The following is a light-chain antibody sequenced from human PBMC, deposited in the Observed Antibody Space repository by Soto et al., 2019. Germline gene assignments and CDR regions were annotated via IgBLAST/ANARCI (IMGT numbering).Light chain of an antibody. CDR3: SSYEVINTYL. CDR2: EVT. Sequence: QSVLTQPASVSASPGQSITISCTGTDSDVGSHNLVSWYQLHPGKAPKLMIYEVTTRPSGVTNRFSGSKSGNTASLTIAGLQAEDEDDYDCSSYEVINTYLVGKGTKVTV. CDR1: DSDVGSHNL. V-gene: IGLV2-23*02. J-gene: IGLJ1*01.